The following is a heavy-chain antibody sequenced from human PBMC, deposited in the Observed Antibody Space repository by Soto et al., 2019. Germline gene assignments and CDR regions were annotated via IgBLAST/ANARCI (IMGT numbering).Heavy chain of an antibody. CDR2: IYYSGHT. Sequence: QVQLRESGPGLVKPSETLSLTCTVSGDSVTSGTYFWTWIRQPPGKGLEWIGYIYYSGHTKYNPSLESRVTMSLHTFKNQFSLQLNSVTAADTAVYYCARGVVVDFDPWGQGTLVTVSS. V-gene: IGHV4-61*01. J-gene: IGHJ5*02. D-gene: IGHD2-21*01. CDR3: ARGVVVDFDP. CDR1: GDSVTSGTYF.